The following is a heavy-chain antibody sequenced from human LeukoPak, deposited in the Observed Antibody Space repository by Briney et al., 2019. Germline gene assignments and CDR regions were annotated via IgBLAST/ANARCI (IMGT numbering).Heavy chain of an antibody. CDR3: ARQTAAGPFDY. J-gene: IGHJ4*02. D-gene: IGHD6-13*01. CDR1: GFAFRSYV. CDR2: ISASGSDV. Sequence: PGGSLRLSCAASGFAFRSYVVNWVRQAPGKGLEWVSSISASGSDVKYADSVTGRFTVSRDNAKSSLYLEMNSLRAEDTAVYYCARQTAAGPFDYWGQGTLVTVSS. V-gene: IGHV3-21*01.